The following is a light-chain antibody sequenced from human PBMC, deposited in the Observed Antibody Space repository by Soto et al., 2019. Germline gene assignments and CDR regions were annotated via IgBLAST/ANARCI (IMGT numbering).Light chain of an antibody. CDR1: SRDVGSYNL. V-gene: IGLV2-23*01. CDR3: CSYAGSSTLYV. CDR2: EGS. J-gene: IGLJ1*01. Sequence: QSALTQPASVSGAPGQSITISCTGTSRDVGSYNLVSWYQQHPGKAPKLMIYEGSERPSGVSDRFSGSKSGNTASLTISGLQAEDEADYYCCSYAGSSTLYVFGTGTKVTVL.